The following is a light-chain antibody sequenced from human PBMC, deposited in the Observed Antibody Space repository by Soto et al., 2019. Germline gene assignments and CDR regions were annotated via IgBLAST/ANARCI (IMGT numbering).Light chain of an antibody. CDR2: GAS. V-gene: IGKV3-15*01. Sequence: DIVLTQSPATLSVSPGERATLSCRASQTVSNSYLAWYQQKPGQAPRLPIYGASTRAAGIPPRFSGGGSGTEFTLTISSLQSEDFAVYYCQQYSNWPRTFGRGTKVEIK. CDR3: QQYSNWPRT. CDR1: QTVSNSY. J-gene: IGKJ1*01.